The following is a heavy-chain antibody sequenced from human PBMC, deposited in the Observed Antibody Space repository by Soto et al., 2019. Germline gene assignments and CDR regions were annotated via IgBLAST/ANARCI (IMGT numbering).Heavy chain of an antibody. V-gene: IGHV1-69*13. D-gene: IGHD6-19*01. CDR1: GGTFSSYA. CDR3: ARRLGYSSGWYGTGAFDI. Sequence: SVKVSCKASGGTFSSYAISWLRQAPGQGLEWMGGIIPNFDTANYAQKFQGRVTITADESTSTAYMEQSSLRSEDTAVYYCARRLGYSSGWYGTGAFDIWGQGTMVTVSS. CDR2: IIPNFDTA. J-gene: IGHJ3*02.